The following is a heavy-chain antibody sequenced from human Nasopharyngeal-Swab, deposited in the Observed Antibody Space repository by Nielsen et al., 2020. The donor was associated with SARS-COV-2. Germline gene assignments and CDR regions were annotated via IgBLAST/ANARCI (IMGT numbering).Heavy chain of an antibody. CDR1: GFSVSSNY. D-gene: IGHD6-6*01. Sequence: GSLRLSCAASGFSVSSNYFSWVCQAPGRGLEWVSVIYSGGSTYYADSVNGRITIPIDNSKNTLYLQMNSLRADDTAAYYCATPQALSIAAGFDLWGRGTLVTVSS. CDR2: IYSGGST. V-gene: IGHV3-53*01. J-gene: IGHJ2*01. CDR3: ATPQALSIAAGFDL.